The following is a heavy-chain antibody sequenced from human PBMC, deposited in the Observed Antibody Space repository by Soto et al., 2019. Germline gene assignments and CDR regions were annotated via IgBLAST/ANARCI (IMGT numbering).Heavy chain of an antibody. CDR2: IYWDDDK. D-gene: IGHD3-10*01. CDR3: ASSNMVRGVMVFDY. V-gene: IGHV2-5*02. CDR1: GFSLRTSGVG. J-gene: IGHJ4*02. Sequence: SGPTLVKPTQTLTLTCTFSGFSLRTSGVGVGWIRQPPGKALEWLALIYWDDDKRYSPSLKSRLTITKDTSKNQVVLTMTNMDPVDTATYYCASSNMVRGVMVFDYWGQGTLVTVSS.